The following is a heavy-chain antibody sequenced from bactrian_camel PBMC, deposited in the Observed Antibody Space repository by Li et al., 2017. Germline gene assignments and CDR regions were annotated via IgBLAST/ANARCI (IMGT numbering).Heavy chain of an antibody. CDR1: GFSFSSYV. J-gene: IGHJ4*01. Sequence: VQLVESGGGSVQAGGSLRLSCAGSGFSFSSYVMTWVRQARGKGLEWVSTIYSDGTTTYYADSVKGRFTISRDNAKDTLYLQMNSLKIEDTAVYYCALGSSRQATMTARGKGTQVTVS. D-gene: IGHD3*01. CDR2: IYSDGTTT. V-gene: IGHV3-2*01.